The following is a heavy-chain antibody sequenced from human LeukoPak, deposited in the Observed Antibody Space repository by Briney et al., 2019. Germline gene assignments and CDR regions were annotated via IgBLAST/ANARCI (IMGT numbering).Heavy chain of an antibody. J-gene: IGHJ3*02. D-gene: IGHD3-10*01. CDR1: RFTFSSYW. CDR2: INSDGTST. Sequence: GGSLRLSCAASRFTFSSYWMHWVRQAPGEGLLWVSLINSDGTSTTYADSVKGRFTISRDNAKSTLYLQMNSLRAEDTAVYYWANSLGKLPFDTWGQGTMVTVSS. V-gene: IGHV3-74*01. CDR3: ANSLGKLPFDT.